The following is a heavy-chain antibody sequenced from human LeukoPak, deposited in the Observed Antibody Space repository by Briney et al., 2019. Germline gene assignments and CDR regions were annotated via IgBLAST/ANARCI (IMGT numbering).Heavy chain of an antibody. Sequence: PGGSLRLSCAASGFTVSSNYMSWVRQAPGKGLEWVSVIYSGGNTYYADSVKGRFTISRDNSKNTLYLQMNSLRADDTAVYYCARWGSISAADTLDYWGQGTLVTVSS. J-gene: IGHJ4*02. D-gene: IGHD6-13*01. CDR3: ARWGSISAADTLDY. CDR2: IYSGGNT. V-gene: IGHV3-66*01. CDR1: GFTVSSNY.